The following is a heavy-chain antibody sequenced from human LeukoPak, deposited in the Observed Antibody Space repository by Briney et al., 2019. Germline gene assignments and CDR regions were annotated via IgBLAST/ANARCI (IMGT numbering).Heavy chain of an antibody. V-gene: IGHV3-30*02. CDR1: GFTFSSYG. CDR2: IRYDGSNK. D-gene: IGHD2-2*01. Sequence: PEGSLRLSCAASGFTFSSYGMHWVRQAPGKGLEWVAFIRYDGSNKYYADSVKGRFTISRDNSKNTLYLQMNSLRAEDTAVYYCAKILAGYCSSTSCSYFDYWGQGTLVTVSS. J-gene: IGHJ4*02. CDR3: AKILAGYCSSTSCSYFDY.